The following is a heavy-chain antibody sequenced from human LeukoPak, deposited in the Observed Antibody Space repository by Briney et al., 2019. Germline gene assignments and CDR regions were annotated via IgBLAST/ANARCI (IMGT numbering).Heavy chain of an antibody. CDR3: AKDGTAMVLYFDY. CDR1: GFTFSSSN. Sequence: GGSLRLSCAASGFTFSSSNMNWVRQAPGKGLEWVSYISSSSRTTYYADSVKGRFTISRDNAKNSLYLQMNSLRAEDTAVYYCAKDGTAMVLYFDYWGQGTLVTVSS. V-gene: IGHV3-48*01. CDR2: ISSSSRTT. J-gene: IGHJ4*02. D-gene: IGHD5-18*01.